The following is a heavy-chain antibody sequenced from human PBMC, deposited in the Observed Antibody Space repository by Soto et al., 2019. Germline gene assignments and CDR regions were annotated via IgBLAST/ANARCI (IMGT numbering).Heavy chain of an antibody. Sequence: GASVKVSCKASGYTFTSYGISWVRQAPGQGLEWMGWISAYNGNTNYAQKLQGRVTMTTDTSTSTAYMELRSLRSDDTAVYYCARDPPFWSGYYTDWFDPWGQGTLVTVSS. J-gene: IGHJ5*02. CDR1: GYTFTSYG. V-gene: IGHV1-18*04. CDR3: ARDPPFWSGYYTDWFDP. D-gene: IGHD3-3*01. CDR2: ISAYNGNT.